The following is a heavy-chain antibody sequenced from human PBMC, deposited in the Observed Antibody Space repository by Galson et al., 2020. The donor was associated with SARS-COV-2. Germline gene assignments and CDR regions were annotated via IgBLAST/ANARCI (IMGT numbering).Heavy chain of an antibody. J-gene: IGHJ6*02. CDR2: ISAYNGNT. D-gene: IGHD6-19*01. CDR3: ARESRIAVAGTMNYYYYGMDV. V-gene: IGHV1-18*01. CDR1: GYTFTCYG. Sequence: ASVKVSCKASGYTFTCYGISWVRQAPGQGLEWMGWISAYNGNTNYAQKLQGRVTMTTDTSTSTAYMELRSLRSDDTAVYYCARESRIAVAGTMNYYYYGMDVWGQGTTVTVSS.